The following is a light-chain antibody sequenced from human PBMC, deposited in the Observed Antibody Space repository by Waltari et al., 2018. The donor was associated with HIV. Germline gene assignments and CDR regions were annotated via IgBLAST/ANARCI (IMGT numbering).Light chain of an antibody. Sequence: QTVVTQEPSFSVSPGGTVTLTCGLRSDSVSTTHYASWYRQTPGQAPRTLIYRTNCRSSGVPDRFSVYIRWNKAALTITGAQADDECHYYCVLYMGGAWVCGGGTKLTVL. CDR2: RTN. J-gene: IGLJ3*02. CDR1: SDSVSTTHY. V-gene: IGLV8-61*01. CDR3: VLYMGGAWV.